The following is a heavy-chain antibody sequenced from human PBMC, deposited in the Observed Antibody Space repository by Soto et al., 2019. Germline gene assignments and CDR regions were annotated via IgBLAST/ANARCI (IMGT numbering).Heavy chain of an antibody. CDR3: ARDRGGPPLRYYYGMDV. J-gene: IGHJ6*02. CDR1: GFTFSSYG. V-gene: IGHV3-33*01. D-gene: IGHD2-15*01. CDR2: IWYDGTNK. Sequence: QVQLVESGGGVVQPGRSLRLSCAASGFTFSSYGMHWVRQAPGKGLEWMAVIWYDGTNKYYADSVKGRFTISRDNSKNTLYLQMNRLRAEDTAVYNCARDRGGPPLRYYYGMDVWGQGTTVTVSS.